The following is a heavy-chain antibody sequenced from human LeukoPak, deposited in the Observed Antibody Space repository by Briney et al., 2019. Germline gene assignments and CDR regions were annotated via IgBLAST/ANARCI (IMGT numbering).Heavy chain of an antibody. J-gene: IGHJ3*02. CDR1: GGTFSSYA. CDR2: IIPIFGTA. D-gene: IGHD2-15*01. CDR3: ARGQTYCSGGSCYPLSYALDI. V-gene: IGHV1-69*06. Sequence: SVKVSCKASGGTFSSYAISWVRQAPGQGLEWMGGIIPIFGTANYAQKFQGRVTITADKSTSTAYMELSSLRSEDTAVYYCARGQTYCSGGSCYPLSYALDIWGQGTMVTVSS.